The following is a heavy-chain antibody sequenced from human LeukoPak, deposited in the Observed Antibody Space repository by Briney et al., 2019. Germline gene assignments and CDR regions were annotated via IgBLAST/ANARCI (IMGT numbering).Heavy chain of an antibody. CDR1: GGSISSGDYY. J-gene: IGHJ5*02. CDR2: VYYSGST. CDR3: ARYFFLGSSGENWFDP. D-gene: IGHD3-10*01. Sequence: PSETLSLTCTVSGGSISSGDYYWSWIRQPPGKGLEWIGYVYYSGSTYHNPSLKSRVTISVDTSKNQFSLKLSSVTAADTAVYYCARYFFLGSSGENWFDPWGQGTLVTVSS. V-gene: IGHV4-30-4*01.